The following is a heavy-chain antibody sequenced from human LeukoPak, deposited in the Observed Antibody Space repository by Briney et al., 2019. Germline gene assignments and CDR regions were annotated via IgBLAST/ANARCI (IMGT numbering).Heavy chain of an antibody. CDR3: ARVMGRYSSSNSCYVDY. J-gene: IGHJ4*02. CDR1: GFTFSSYG. D-gene: IGHD2-2*01. Sequence: GGSLRLSCAASGFTFSSYGMHWVRQAPGKGLEWVAFIRYDGSNKYYADSVKGRFTISRDNSKNTLYLQMNSLRAEDTAVYYCARVMGRYSSSNSCYVDYWGQGTLVTVSS. CDR2: IRYDGSNK. V-gene: IGHV3-30*02.